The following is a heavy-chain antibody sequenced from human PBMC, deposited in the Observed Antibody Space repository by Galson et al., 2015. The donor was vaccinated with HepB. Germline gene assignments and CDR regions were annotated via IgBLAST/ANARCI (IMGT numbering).Heavy chain of an antibody. V-gene: IGHV3-30*04. CDR1: GFTFSSYA. Sequence: SLRLSCAASGFTFSSYAMHWVRQAPGKGLEWVAVISYDGSNKYYADSVKGRFTISRDNSKNTLYLQMNSLRAEDTAVYYCARAHDYYDSSGYYFDYWGQGTLVTVSS. CDR3: ARAHDYYDSSGYYFDY. CDR2: ISYDGSNK. J-gene: IGHJ4*02. D-gene: IGHD3-22*01.